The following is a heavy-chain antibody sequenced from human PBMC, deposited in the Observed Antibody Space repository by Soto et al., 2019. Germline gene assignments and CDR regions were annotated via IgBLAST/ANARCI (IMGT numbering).Heavy chain of an antibody. CDR3: ARVTYYYDILPGMTPNDFNI. J-gene: IGHJ3*02. D-gene: IGHD3-9*01. CDR2: INPNSGGT. Sequence: QVQLVQSGAEVKKPGASVKVSCKASGYTFTGYYMHWVRQAPGQGLEWMGWINPNSGGTNYAQKYQGRVTMTRDTSIGTAYMELSRQSYDDTALDYCARVTYYYDILPGMTPNDFNIWGQGTMVTVSS. CDR1: GYTFTGYY. V-gene: IGHV1-2*02.